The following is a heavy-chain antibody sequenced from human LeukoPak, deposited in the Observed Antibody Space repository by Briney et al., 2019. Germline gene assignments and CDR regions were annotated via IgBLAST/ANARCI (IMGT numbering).Heavy chain of an antibody. CDR2: IYWNDDK. Sequence: SGPTLVNPTQTLTLTCTFSGFSLSTSGVGVGWIRQPPGKALEWLALIYWNDDKRYSPSLKSRLTITKDTSKNQVVLTMTNMDPVDTATYYCAHYEPKRTLRFGERRPTSNWFDPWGQGTLVTVSS. V-gene: IGHV2-5*01. J-gene: IGHJ5*02. D-gene: IGHD3-10*01. CDR1: GFSLSTSGVG. CDR3: AHYEPKRTLRFGERRPTSNWFDP.